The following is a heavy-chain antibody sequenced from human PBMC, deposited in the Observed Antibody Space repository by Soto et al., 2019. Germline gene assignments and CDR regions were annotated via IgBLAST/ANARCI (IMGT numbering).Heavy chain of an antibody. J-gene: IGHJ4*02. CDR1: GGSISSGGYS. CDR2: IYHSGST. CDR3: ARADGSWSPFDY. Sequence: QLQLQESGSGLVKPSQTLSLTCAVSGGSISSGGYSWSWIRQPPGKGLEWIGYIYHSGSTYYNPSLKIRDTISVDRSKNQFSLKLSSVTAADTAVYYCARADGSWSPFDYWGQGTLVTVSS. D-gene: IGHD6-13*01. V-gene: IGHV4-30-2*01.